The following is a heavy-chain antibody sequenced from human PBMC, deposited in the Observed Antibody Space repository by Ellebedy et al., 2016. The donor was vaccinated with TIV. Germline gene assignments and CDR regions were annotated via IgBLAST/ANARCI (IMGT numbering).Heavy chain of an antibody. CDR1: GGSFRGYY. CDR3: ARKGSGSYAYFDY. Sequence: SETLSLTXTVSGGSFRGYYWAWIRQSPGKGLEWIGYIDYSGSAIYSPSLQSRVTIPVDTSKNQFSLNLNSVTAADTAVYYCARKGSGSYAYFDYWGEGTLVTVSS. D-gene: IGHD1-26*01. J-gene: IGHJ4*02. CDR2: IDYSGSA. V-gene: IGHV4-59*01.